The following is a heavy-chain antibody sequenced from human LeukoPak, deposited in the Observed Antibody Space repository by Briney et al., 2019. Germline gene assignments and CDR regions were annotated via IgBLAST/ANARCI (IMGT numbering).Heavy chain of an antibody. CDR1: GGSFSGYY. D-gene: IGHD6-19*01. CDR2: INHSGST. CDR3: ARGLSGWYKSYYFDY. V-gene: IGHV4-34*01. J-gene: IGHJ4*02. Sequence: SETLSLTCAVYGGSFSGYYWSWIRQPPGKGLKGIGEINHSGSTNYNPSLKSRVTISVDTSKNQFSLKLSSVTAADTAVYYCARGLSGWYKSYYFDYWGQGTLVTVSS.